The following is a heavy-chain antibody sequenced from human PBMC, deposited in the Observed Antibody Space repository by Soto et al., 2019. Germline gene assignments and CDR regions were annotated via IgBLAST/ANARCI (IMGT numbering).Heavy chain of an antibody. CDR2: INHSGST. V-gene: IGHV4-34*01. CDR3: ARGRGYSYGYWFDP. Sequence: PSETLSLTCAVYGGSFSGYYWSWIRQPPGKGLEWIGEINHSGSTNYNPSLKSRVTISVDTSKNQFSLKLSSVTAADTAVYYCARGRGYSYGYWFDPWGQGTLVTVSS. J-gene: IGHJ5*02. D-gene: IGHD5-18*01. CDR1: GGSFSGYY.